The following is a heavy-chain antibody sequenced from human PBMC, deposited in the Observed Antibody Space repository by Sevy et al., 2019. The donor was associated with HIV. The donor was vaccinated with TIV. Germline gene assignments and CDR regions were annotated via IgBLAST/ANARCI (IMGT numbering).Heavy chain of an antibody. CDR1: GFTFSNAW. D-gene: IGHD3-16*01. J-gene: IGHJ3*02. CDR3: TTVLIGDYAFDI. CDR2: IKSKTDGGTT. V-gene: IGHV3-15*01. Sequence: RGSLRLSCAASGFTFSNAWMSWVRQAPGKGLERVGRIKSKTDGGTTDYAAPVKGRFTISRDDSKNTLYLQMNSLKTEETAVYDCTTVLIGDYAFDIWGQGTMVPVSS.